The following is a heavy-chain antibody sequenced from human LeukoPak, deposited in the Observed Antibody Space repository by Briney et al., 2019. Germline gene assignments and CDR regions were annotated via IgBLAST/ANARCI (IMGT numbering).Heavy chain of an antibody. J-gene: IGHJ4*02. CDR2: IYSGGST. CDR1: GFTVSSNY. D-gene: IGHD3-22*01. V-gene: IGHV3-66*01. CDR3: AKDGAHHYYDSSGYFDY. Sequence: GGSLRLSCAASGFTVSSNYMSWVRQAPGKGLEWVSVIYSGGSTYYADSVKGRFTISRDNSKNTLYLQMNSLRAEDTAVYYCAKDGAHHYYDSSGYFDYWGQGTLVTVSS.